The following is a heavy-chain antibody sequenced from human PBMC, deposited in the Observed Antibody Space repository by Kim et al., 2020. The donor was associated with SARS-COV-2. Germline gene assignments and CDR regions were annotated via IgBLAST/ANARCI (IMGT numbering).Heavy chain of an antibody. J-gene: IGHJ4*02. CDR2: IQPITDRGTA. CDR3: TADLDHRLLVAPDSRC. CDR1: GFTFSNGW. D-gene: IGHD5-12*01. V-gene: IGHV3-15*01. Sequence: GGSLRLSCAASGFTFSNGWMSWVRQAPGKGLEWVGRIQPITDRGTAVYGVPVKGRFTISRDDSKNTLYLQMNSLKTEDTAVYYCTADLDHRLLVAPDSRCWGQGTLVTVSS.